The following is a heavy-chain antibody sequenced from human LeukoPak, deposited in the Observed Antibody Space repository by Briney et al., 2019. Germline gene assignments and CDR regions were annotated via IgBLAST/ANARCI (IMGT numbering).Heavy chain of an antibody. CDR1: GSTFTNYA. D-gene: IGHD2-2*01. J-gene: IGHJ4*02. Sequence: GGSLRLSCAASGSTFTNYAMSWVRQAPGKGLEWVSGISGSGGSTYYADSVKGRLTISRDNSKNTLYLQMNSLRAEDTAIYYCARDPRRVVPAAFFFDYWGQGTLVTVSS. CDR2: ISGSGGST. V-gene: IGHV3-23*01. CDR3: ARDPRRVVPAAFFFDY.